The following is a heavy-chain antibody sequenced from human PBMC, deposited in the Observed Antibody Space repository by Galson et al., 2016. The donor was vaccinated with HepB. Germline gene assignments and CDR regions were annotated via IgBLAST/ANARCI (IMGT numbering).Heavy chain of an antibody. V-gene: IGHV3-74*01. CDR1: GFTFRHHQ. CDR3: VRDLSGPDY. CDR2: IEPDGSSP. D-gene: IGHD3-16*02. J-gene: IGHJ4*02. Sequence: SLRLSCAVSGFTFRHHQMHWVRQVPGQGLVWVSRIEPDGSSPIYADSVKGRFTISRDNAESRLYLQMNSLRPEDSAVYYCVRDLSGPDYWGQGTLVTVSS.